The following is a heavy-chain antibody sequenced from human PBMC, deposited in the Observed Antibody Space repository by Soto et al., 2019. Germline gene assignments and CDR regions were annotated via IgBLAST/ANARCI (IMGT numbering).Heavy chain of an antibody. V-gene: IGHV4-31*03. J-gene: IGHJ3*02. CDR2: IYYSGST. CDR3: ARGYSSSSQGAFDI. D-gene: IGHD6-13*01. CDR1: GGSISSGGYY. Sequence: SETLSLTCTVSGGSISSGGYYWSWIRQHPGKGLEWIGYIYYSGSTYYNPSLKSRVTISVDTSKNQFSLKLISVTAADTAVYYCARGYSSSSQGAFDIWGQGTMVTVSS.